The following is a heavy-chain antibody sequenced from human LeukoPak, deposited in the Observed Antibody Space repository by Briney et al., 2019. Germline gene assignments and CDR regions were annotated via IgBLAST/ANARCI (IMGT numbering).Heavy chain of an antibody. CDR3: ASEGMVRGVIISVAY. V-gene: IGHV1-69*05. CDR2: IIPIFGTA. CDR1: GGTFSSYA. Sequence: SVKVSCKASGGTFSSYAISWVRQAPGQGLEWMGRIIPIFGTANYAQKLQGRVTMTTDTSTSTAYMELRSLRSDDTAVYYCASEGMVRGVIISVAYWGQGTLVTVSS. D-gene: IGHD3-10*01. J-gene: IGHJ4*02.